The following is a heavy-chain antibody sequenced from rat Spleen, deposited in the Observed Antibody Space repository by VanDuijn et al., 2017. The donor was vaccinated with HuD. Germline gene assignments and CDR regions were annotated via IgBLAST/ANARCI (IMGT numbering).Heavy chain of an antibody. CDR1: GFTFSDYS. D-gene: IGHD1-11*01. Sequence: EVQLVESGGGLVQPGRSLKLSCAASGFTFSDYSMAWVRQAPKKGLEWVATISYDDSNTYYRDSVKGRFTMSRDLAQNTLYLQMNSLRSEDTATYYCTRGGNYALDAWGQGASVTVSS. V-gene: IGHV5-7*01. CDR3: TRGGNYALDA. J-gene: IGHJ4*01. CDR2: ISYDDSNT.